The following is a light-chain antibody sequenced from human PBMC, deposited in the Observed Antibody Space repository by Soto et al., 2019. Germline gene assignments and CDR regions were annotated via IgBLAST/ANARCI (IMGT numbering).Light chain of an antibody. V-gene: IGKV3-15*01. CDR1: QSVSIN. CDR2: GAS. J-gene: IGKJ1*01. Sequence: EKVMTQAPSTLSGSAVRRSTLSFRASQSVSINLAWYQQNPGKAPRPLMYGASTRATGIPARFSGSGSGTEFTLTISSLQSEDFAVYSCKQYRNWPRRFGQGTKA. CDR3: KQYRNWPRR.